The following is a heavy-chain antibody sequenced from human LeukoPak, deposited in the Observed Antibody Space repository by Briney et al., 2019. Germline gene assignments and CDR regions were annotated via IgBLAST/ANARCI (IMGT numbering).Heavy chain of an antibody. CDR2: IIPIFGTA. CDR3: ARGRRFHCSSTSCYYYYYMDV. Sequence: GASVKVSCKASGGTFSSYAISWVRQAPGQGLEWMGGIIPIFGTANYAQKFQGRVTITADESTSTAYMELSSLRSEDTAVYYCARGRRFHCSSTSCYYYYYMDVWGKGTTVTISS. CDR1: GGTFSSYA. D-gene: IGHD2-2*01. V-gene: IGHV1-69*13. J-gene: IGHJ6*03.